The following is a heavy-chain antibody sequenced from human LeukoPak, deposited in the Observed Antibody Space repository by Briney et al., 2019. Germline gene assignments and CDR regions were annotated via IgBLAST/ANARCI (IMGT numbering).Heavy chain of an antibody. CDR3: AKGFSAGTMDY. CDR2: ISYHGSNQ. CDR1: AFIFKNYA. D-gene: IGHD1-1*01. V-gene: IGHV3-30*18. Sequence: GGSLRLSCAASAFIFKNYAMHWVRQPPGKGLEWVAVISYHGSNQYYIDSVKGRFTISRDNSKDTVYLQMNSLRPDDTAVYYCAKGFSAGTMDYWGQGTLVTVSS. J-gene: IGHJ4*02.